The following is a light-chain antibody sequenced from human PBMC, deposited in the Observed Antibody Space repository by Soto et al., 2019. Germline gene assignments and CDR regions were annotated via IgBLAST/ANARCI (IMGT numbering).Light chain of an antibody. V-gene: IGKV1-5*03. Sequence: DIQMTQSPSTLSASVGDRVTITCRASQSISSWLAWYQQKPGKAPKLLIYKASSLESGVPSRFSGSGSGTAFALAISSLQPDDFATYFYQQYSGYPFTFGPGTKVDIK. CDR2: KAS. CDR1: QSISSW. CDR3: QQYSGYPFT. J-gene: IGKJ3*01.